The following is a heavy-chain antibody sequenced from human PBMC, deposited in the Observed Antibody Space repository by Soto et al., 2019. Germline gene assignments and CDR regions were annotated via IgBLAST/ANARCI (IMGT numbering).Heavy chain of an antibody. CDR3: AKSGDYVGFDAFDI. Sequence: SETLSLTCTVSGGSISSYYWSWIRQPPGKGLEWIGYIYYSGSTNYNPSLKSRVTISVDMSKNQFSLKLSSVTAADTAVYYCAKSGDYVGFDAFDIWGQGTMVTVSS. CDR2: IYYSGST. V-gene: IGHV4-59*01. CDR1: GGSISSYY. J-gene: IGHJ3*02. D-gene: IGHD4-17*01.